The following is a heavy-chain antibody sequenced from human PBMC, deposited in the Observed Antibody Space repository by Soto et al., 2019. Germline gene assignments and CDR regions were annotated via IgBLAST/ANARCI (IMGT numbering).Heavy chain of an antibody. J-gene: IGHJ5*02. V-gene: IGHV4-30-4*01. CDR2: FHSSGAT. D-gene: IGHD6-13*01. Sequence: SETLSLTCTVSGGSISSADYYWSWIRQPPGKGLEWIGYFHSSGATYKDPSLKSRVTISVDTSKNQISLKLDSVTAADTAVYYCARAKAPLYSSSWYWFDPWGQGTLVTVS. CDR1: GGSISSADYY. CDR3: ARAKAPLYSSSWYWFDP.